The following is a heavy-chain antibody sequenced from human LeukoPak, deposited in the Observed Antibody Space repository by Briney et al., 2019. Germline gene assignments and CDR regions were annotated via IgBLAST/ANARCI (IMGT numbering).Heavy chain of an antibody. CDR2: ISSSSSYI. CDR3: AKRGLYQLLYIYYYGMDV. J-gene: IGHJ6*02. D-gene: IGHD2-2*02. Sequence: GGSLRLSCAASGFTFSSYSMNWVRQAPGKGLEWVSSISSSSSYIYYADSVKGRFTISRDNAKNSLYLQMNSLRAEDTAVYYCAKRGLYQLLYIYYYGMDVWGQGTTVTVSS. V-gene: IGHV3-21*04. CDR1: GFTFSSYS.